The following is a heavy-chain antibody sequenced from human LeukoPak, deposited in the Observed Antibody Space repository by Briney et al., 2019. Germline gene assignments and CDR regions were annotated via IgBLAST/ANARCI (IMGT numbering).Heavy chain of an antibody. CDR1: GFTFSSYW. J-gene: IGHJ4*02. V-gene: IGHV3-7*01. Sequence: GGSLRLSCAASGFTFSSYWMSWVRQAPGKGLEWVANIKQDVSEKYYVDSVKGRFTISRDNAKNSLYLQMNSLRAEDTAVYYCARVSPLRYFDWFGTYYSGYYFDYWGQGTLVTVSS. CDR3: ARVSPLRYFDWFGTYYSGYYFDY. D-gene: IGHD3-9*01. CDR2: IKQDVSEK.